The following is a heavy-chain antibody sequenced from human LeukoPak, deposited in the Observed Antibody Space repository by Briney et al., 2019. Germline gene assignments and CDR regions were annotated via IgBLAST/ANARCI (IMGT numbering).Heavy chain of an antibody. V-gene: IGHV5-51*01. CDR2: IYPGDSDT. Sequence: GESLKISCKGSGYSFTSYWIGWVRQMPGKGLEWMGIIYPGDSDTRYSPSFQGQVTISTDKSISTAYLQWSSLKASDTAMYYCARGDYGDFRVFYTLFDYWGQGTLVTVSS. CDR3: ARGDYGDFRVFYTLFDY. D-gene: IGHD4-17*01. CDR1: GYSFTSYW. J-gene: IGHJ4*02.